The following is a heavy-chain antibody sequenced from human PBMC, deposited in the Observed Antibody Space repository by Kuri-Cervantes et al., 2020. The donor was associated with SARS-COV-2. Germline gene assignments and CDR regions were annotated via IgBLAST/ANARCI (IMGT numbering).Heavy chain of an antibody. CDR2: LSSGGST. CDR3: ARGWDYDFWSGYSQNYYYYYGMDV. Sequence: GESLKISCAASGFTVSSNYMSWVRQVPGKGLEWVSVLSSGGSTYYADSVKGRFTISRDNAKNSLYLQMNSLRDEDTAVYYCARGWDYDFWSGYSQNYYYYYGMDVWGQGTTVTVAS. V-gene: IGHV3-53*01. J-gene: IGHJ6*02. D-gene: IGHD3-3*01. CDR1: GFTVSSNY.